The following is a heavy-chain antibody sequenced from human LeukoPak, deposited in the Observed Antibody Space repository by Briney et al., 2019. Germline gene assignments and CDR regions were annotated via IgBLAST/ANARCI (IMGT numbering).Heavy chain of an antibody. CDR2: IKYDGSEK. CDR3: AKIHFSGRFH. V-gene: IGHV3-7*05. CDR1: GFTFSTYW. D-gene: IGHD6-19*01. Sequence: PGGSLRLSCAASGFTFSTYWMSWVRQAPGKGLEWVANIKYDGSEKYYVDSVKGRFTISRDNAKNSLYLQINSLRVEDTAVYYCAKIHFSGRFHRGQGTLVTVSS. J-gene: IGHJ4*02.